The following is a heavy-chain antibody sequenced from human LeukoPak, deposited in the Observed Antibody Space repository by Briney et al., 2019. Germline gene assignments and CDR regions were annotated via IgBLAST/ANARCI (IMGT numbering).Heavy chain of an antibody. V-gene: IGHV3-11*01. CDR2: ISSSGSTI. CDR1: GFTVSSNY. CDR3: ARELGITMVRGVMGAFDI. J-gene: IGHJ3*02. Sequence: GGSLRLSCAASGFTVSSNYMSWVRQAPGKGLEWVSYISSSGSTIYYADSVKGRFTISRDNAKNSLYLQMNSLRAEDTAVYYCARELGITMVRGVMGAFDIWGQGTMVTVSS. D-gene: IGHD3-10*01.